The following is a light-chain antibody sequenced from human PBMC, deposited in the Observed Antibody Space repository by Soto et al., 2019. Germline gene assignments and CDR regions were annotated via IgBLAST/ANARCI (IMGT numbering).Light chain of an antibody. CDR1: RSDVGSNNL. CDR3: CSYVSAISYV. J-gene: IGLJ1*01. V-gene: IGLV2-23*01. CDR2: EAT. Sequence: QSVLTQPTSVSGSPGQSITISCSGTRSDVGSNNLVSWYQHRPGQAPKLLIYEATKRPSGVSNRFSGSRSGNTASLTISGLQSEDEADYYCCSYVSAISYVFGTGTKVTVL.